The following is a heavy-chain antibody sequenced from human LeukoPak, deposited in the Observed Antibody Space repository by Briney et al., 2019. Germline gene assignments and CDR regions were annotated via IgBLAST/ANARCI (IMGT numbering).Heavy chain of an antibody. Sequence: ASVKVSCKASGGTFSSYAISWVRQAPGQGLEWMGGIIPIFGTANYAQKFQGRVTITTDESTSTAYMELSSLRSEDTAVYYCARGPGISGSYYYWGQGTLVTVSS. V-gene: IGHV1-69*05. CDR1: GGTFSSYA. CDR2: IIPIFGTA. J-gene: IGHJ4*02. CDR3: ARGPGISGSYYY. D-gene: IGHD1-26*01.